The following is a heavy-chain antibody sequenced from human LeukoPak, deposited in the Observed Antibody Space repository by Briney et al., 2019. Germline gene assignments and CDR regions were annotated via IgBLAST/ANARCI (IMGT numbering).Heavy chain of an antibody. CDR3: ARGVTMIVVVIHDWYFDL. CDR2: IYYTRST. V-gene: IGHV4-39*01. D-gene: IGHD3-22*01. CDR1: GGSISGSSYY. J-gene: IGHJ2*01. Sequence: SETLSLTCTVSGGSISGSSYYWGWIRQPPGKGLEWIGSIYYTRSTYYNPSLKSRVTISVDTSKNQFSLKLTSVTAADTAVYYCARGVTMIVVVIHDWYFDLWGRGTLVTVSS.